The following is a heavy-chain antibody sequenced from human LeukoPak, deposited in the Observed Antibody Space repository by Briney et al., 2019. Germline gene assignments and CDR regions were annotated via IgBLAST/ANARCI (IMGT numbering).Heavy chain of an antibody. V-gene: IGHV3-7*01. CDR2: IKQDGSEK. CDR3: ARERITMVRGVPEMAFDI. J-gene: IGHJ3*02. CDR1: GFTFSSYW. Sequence: PGGSLRLSCAASGFTFSSYWMSWVRQAPGKGLEWVANIKQDGSEKYYVDSVKGRFTISRDNAKNSLYLQMNSLRAEDTAVYYCARERITMVRGVPEMAFDIWGQGTMVTVSS. D-gene: IGHD3-10*01.